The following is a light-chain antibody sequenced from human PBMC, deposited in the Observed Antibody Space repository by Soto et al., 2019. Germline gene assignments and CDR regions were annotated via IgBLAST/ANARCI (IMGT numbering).Light chain of an antibody. CDR3: SSYAI. V-gene: IGLV2-14*03. Sequence: QSALTQPASVSGSPGQSITISCTGTSSDIGASDYVSWYRQHPDKAPKLIIYDVNNRPSGVSSRFSGSKSGNTASLTISGLQAEDEADYFCSSYAIFGGGTKLTVL. J-gene: IGLJ2*01. CDR2: DVN. CDR1: SSDIGASDY.